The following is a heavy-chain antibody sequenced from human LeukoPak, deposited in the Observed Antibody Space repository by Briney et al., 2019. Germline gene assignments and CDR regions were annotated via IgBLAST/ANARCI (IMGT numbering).Heavy chain of an antibody. J-gene: IGHJ4*02. CDR1: GYTFTSYG. V-gene: IGHV1-18*01. CDR2: IGAYNGNT. D-gene: IGHD4-17*01. CDR3: ARNLEGYGDFDY. Sequence: ASVKVSCKASGYTFTSYGISWVRQAPGQGLEWMGWIGAYNGNTNYAQKLQGRVTMTTDTSTSTAYMELRSLRSDDTAVYYCARNLEGYGDFDYWGQGTLVTVSS.